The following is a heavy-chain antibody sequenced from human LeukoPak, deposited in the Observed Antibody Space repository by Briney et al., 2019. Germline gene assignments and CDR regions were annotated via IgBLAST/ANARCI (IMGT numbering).Heavy chain of an antibody. Sequence: ASVKVSCKASGGTFSSYAISWVRQAPGQGLEWVGRINPNSGGTNYAQKFQGRVTMTRDTSISTAYMELSSLRSDDTAVYYCAIGIAAGGTFDYWGQGTLVTVSS. CDR2: INPNSGGT. V-gene: IGHV1-2*06. CDR3: AIGIAAGGTFDY. J-gene: IGHJ4*02. D-gene: IGHD6-13*01. CDR1: GGTFSSYA.